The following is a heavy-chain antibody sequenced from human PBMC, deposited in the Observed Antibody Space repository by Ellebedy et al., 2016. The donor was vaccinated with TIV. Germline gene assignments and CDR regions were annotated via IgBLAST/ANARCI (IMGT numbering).Heavy chain of an antibody. J-gene: IGHJ3*02. Sequence: AASVKVSCKASGYTFTTYAMHWVRQAPGQRLEWMGWINAGNGNTKYSQKFQARVTFTRDTSASTAYMELSSLRSEDTAVYYCARAGVGVTFVLSAFDIWGQGTMVTVSS. D-gene: IGHD1-26*01. CDR2: INAGNGNT. V-gene: IGHV1-3*01. CDR3: ARAGVGVTFVLSAFDI. CDR1: GYTFTTYA.